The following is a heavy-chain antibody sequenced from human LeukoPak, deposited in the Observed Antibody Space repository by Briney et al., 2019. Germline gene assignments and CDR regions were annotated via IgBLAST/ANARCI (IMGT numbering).Heavy chain of an antibody. D-gene: IGHD6-19*01. J-gene: IGHJ4*02. V-gene: IGHV1-18*01. CDR3: TRGGSSAWYIDY. CDR1: GYTFNSYD. CDR2: VSTYNGNT. Sequence: GASVKVSCKTSGYTFNSYDMSWVRQAPGQGLEWMGWVSTYNGNTKYAQKFQGRVTMTTDTSTTTAYMYPRSLRSDDTAVYYCTRGGSSAWYIDYWGQGTLVTVSS.